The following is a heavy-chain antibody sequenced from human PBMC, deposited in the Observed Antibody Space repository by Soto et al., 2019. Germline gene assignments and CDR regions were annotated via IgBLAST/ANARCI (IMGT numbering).Heavy chain of an antibody. CDR1: GFPFSDSA. CDR2: IRGKANNYAP. V-gene: IGHV3-73*01. CDR3: CRPLTRA. D-gene: IGHD1-1*01. J-gene: IGHJ5*02. Sequence: GGSLRLSCATSGFPFSDSAMRWVRQAPGKGLEWVGRIRGKANNYAPEYAASVKGRFTISRDDAKDTAYLQMNSLEIEDTAVYYCCRPLTRAWGQGTLVTVSS.